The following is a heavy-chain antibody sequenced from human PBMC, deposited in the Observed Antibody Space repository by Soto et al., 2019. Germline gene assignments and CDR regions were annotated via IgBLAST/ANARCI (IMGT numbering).Heavy chain of an antibody. D-gene: IGHD6-19*01. CDR3: AKDRAAATGYSSGWYDF. CDR2: ISGSGGST. V-gene: IGHV3-23*01. CDR1: GFTFSSYA. Sequence: TGGSLRLSCAASGFTFSSYAMSWVRQAPGKGLEWVSAISGSGGSTYYADSVKGRFTISRDNSKNTLYLQMNSLRAEDTAVYYCAKDRAAATGYSSGWYDFWGQGTLVTVSS. J-gene: IGHJ5*01.